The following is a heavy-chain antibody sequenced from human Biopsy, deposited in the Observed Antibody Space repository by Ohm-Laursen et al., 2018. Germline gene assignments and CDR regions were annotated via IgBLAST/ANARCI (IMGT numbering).Heavy chain of an antibody. V-gene: IGHV1-69*04. CDR2: IVPILGHL. CDR3: ATKLTGYFHH. D-gene: IGHD3-9*01. J-gene: IGHJ1*01. Sequence: SVKVSCKASGGPSSNYAFSWVRQAPGQGLEWVGRIVPILGHLNYAQKFQDRVTVAADTSTSTATMELRSLRSDDTAVYYCATKLTGYFHHWGQGTLVIVSS. CDR1: GGPSSNYA.